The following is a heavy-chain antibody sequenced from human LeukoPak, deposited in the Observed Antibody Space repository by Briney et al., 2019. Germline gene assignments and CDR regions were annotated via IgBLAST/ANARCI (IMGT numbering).Heavy chain of an antibody. J-gene: IGHJ3*02. CDR1: GFTFRTFG. D-gene: IGHD3-22*01. V-gene: IGHV3-33*01. Sequence: GGSLRLSCAASGFTFRTFGMHWVRQAPGKGLEWVAIIWYDGINKYCADSVKGRFTISRDNSKNTLYPQMNSLRAEDTAVYYCARDYYDSSGQLHAGAHAFDIWGQGTMVTVSS. CDR3: ARDYYDSSGQLHAGAHAFDI. CDR2: IWYDGINK.